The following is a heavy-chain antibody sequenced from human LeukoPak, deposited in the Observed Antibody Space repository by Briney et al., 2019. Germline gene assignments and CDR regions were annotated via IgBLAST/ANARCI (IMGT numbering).Heavy chain of an antibody. CDR3: ARGGIRYFDS. CDR2: INHSGST. Sequence: PSETLSLTCAVYGGSFSGYYWSWIRQPPGKGLEWIGEINHSGSTNYNPSLKSRVTISVDTSKNQFSLKLSSVTAADTAVYYCARGGIRYFDSWGQGTLVTVSS. V-gene: IGHV4-34*01. D-gene: IGHD3-9*01. CDR1: GGSFSGYY. J-gene: IGHJ4*02.